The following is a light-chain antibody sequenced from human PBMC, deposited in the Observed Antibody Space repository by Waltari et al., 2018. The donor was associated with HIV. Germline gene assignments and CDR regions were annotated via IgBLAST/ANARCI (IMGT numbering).Light chain of an antibody. CDR2: EVS. CDR3: TSFTSNYTVM. CDR1: TSYFGLYNF. J-gene: IGLJ3*02. Sequence: QSALTQPASVSGSPGQSITISCHGSTSYFGLYNFISWYQQHPGGVPKVIISEVSSRPSGVSIRFSGSKSGNTASLTISWLQTEDEADYYCTSFTSNYTVMFGGGTKVTVL. V-gene: IGLV2-14*01.